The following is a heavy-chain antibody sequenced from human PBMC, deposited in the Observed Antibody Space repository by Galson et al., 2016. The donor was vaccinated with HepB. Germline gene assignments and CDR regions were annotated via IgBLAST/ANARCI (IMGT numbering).Heavy chain of an antibody. J-gene: IGHJ3*01. CDR2: IGWNSGTI. CDR1: GFTLDNYA. Sequence: SLRLSCAASGFTLDNYAMHWVRQAPGKGLEWVSSIGWNSGTIGYADSVKGRFTISRNNARNSLYLQMNSLRAEDTALYYCVKGLFVVVAATDAFDVWGQGTMVTVSS. D-gene: IGHD2-21*02. CDR3: VKGLFVVVAATDAFDV. V-gene: IGHV3-9*01.